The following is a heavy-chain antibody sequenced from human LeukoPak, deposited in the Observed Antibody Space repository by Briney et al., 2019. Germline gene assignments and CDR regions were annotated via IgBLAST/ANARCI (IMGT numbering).Heavy chain of an antibody. Sequence: GGSRRLSCAASGFIFSNYWMTWVRQAPGKGLEWVASIVQGGSVKYYVDSVRGRFTISRDDAKNSLYLQMNSLGAEDTAVYYCARDPDGGNTLDYWGQGTLVTVSS. V-gene: IGHV3-7*01. CDR2: IVQGGSVK. D-gene: IGHD4-23*01. J-gene: IGHJ4*02. CDR1: GFIFSNYW. CDR3: ARDPDGGNTLDY.